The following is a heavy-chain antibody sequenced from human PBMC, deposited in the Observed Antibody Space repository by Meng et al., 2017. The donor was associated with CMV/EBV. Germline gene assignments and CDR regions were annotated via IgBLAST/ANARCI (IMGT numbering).Heavy chain of an antibody. V-gene: IGHV3-30*02. CDR3: AKGSRHNIVVVPAPPEYFQH. CDR2: IRYDGSNK. Sequence: GTLSLTCAASGFTFSSYGMHWVRQAPGKGLEWVAFIRYDGSNKYYADSVKGRFTISRDNSKNTLYLQMNSLRAEDTAVYYCAKGSRHNIVVVPAPPEYFQHWGQGTLVTVSS. CDR1: GFTFSSYG. D-gene: IGHD2-2*01. J-gene: IGHJ1*01.